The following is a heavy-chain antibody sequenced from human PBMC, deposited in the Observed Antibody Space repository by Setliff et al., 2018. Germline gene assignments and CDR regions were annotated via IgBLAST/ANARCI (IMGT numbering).Heavy chain of an antibody. CDR1: GYSISSGYY. CDR2: IYHSGST. D-gene: IGHD3-10*01. J-gene: IGHJ4*02. Sequence: PSETLSLTCAVSGYSISSGYYWGWIRQPPGKGLEWIGSIYHSGSTYYNPSLKSRVNISVDTSKNQFSLKLSSVTAADTAVYYCARLWRRIQQIDYWGQGTLVTVSS. CDR3: ARLWRRIQQIDY. V-gene: IGHV4-38-2*01.